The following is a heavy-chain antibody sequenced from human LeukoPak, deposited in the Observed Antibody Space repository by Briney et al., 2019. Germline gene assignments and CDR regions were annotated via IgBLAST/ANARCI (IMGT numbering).Heavy chain of an antibody. CDR3: AKDTGSGYDYFSYYFDY. CDR2: ISGTAFST. V-gene: IGHV3-23*01. CDR1: GFTFSDYG. Sequence: GGSLRLSCAASGFTFSDYGMSWVRQAPGKGLEGVSIISGTAFSTYYADSVRGRFTISRDNSKNTLYLQMNSLRAEDTAVYYCAKDTGSGYDYFSYYFDYWGQGTLVTVSS. D-gene: IGHD5-12*01. J-gene: IGHJ4*02.